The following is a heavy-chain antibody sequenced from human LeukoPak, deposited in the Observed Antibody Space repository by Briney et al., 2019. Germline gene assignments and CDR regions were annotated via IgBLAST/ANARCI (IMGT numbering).Heavy chain of an antibody. V-gene: IGHV4-30-2*01. CDR2: IYHSGST. D-gene: IGHD3-9*01. Sequence: PSQTLSLTCAVSGGSISSGGYSWSWIRQPPGKGLEWIGYIYHSGSTYYNPSLKSRVTISVDRSKNQFSLKLSSVTAVDTAVYYWARRLQYFANVFDTWGKGKMATVP. CDR3: ARRLQYFANVFDT. CDR1: GGSISSGGYS. J-gene: IGHJ3*02.